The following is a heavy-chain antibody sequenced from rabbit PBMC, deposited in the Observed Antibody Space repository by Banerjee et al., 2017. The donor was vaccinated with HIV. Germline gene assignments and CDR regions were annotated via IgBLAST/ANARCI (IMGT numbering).Heavy chain of an antibody. D-gene: IGHD1-1*01. CDR3: ARERGNIGYGRYDL. V-gene: IGHV1S45*01. CDR1: GFDFSSYG. J-gene: IGHJ3*01. Sequence: EQLVESGGGLVTLGGSLKLSCKASGFDFSSYGISWVRQAPGKGLEWIAYIYPADGGTVYASWVKGRFTISKTSSTTVTLQMTSLTAADTATYFCARERGNIGYGRYDLWGQGTLVTVS. CDR2: IYPADGGT.